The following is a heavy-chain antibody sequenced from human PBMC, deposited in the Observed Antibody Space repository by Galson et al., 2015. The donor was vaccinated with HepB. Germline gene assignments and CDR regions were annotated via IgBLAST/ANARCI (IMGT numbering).Heavy chain of an antibody. D-gene: IGHD1-26*01. CDR2: ISAYNGNT. CDR1: GYTFTSYG. CDR3: ARSWELLGADAFDI. J-gene: IGHJ3*02. V-gene: IGHV1-18*01. Sequence: QSGAEVKKPGESLKISCKASGYTFTSYGISWVRQAPGQGLEWMGWISAYNGNTNYAQKLQGRVTMTTDTSTSTAYMELRSLRSDDTAVYYCARSWELLGADAFDIWGQGTMVTVSS.